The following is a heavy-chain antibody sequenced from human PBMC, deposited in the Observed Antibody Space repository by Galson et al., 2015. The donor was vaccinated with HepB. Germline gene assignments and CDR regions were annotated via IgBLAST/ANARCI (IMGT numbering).Heavy chain of an antibody. V-gene: IGHV4-31*03. CDR3: ARTRGPASFDY. Sequence: LSLTCTVSGGSISRGGHYWSWIRQHPGKGLEWIGYIYSSGTTHYNPSLKSRVTISVDTSKNRFSLKVTSMTAADTAVYYCARTRGPASFDYWGQGTLVTVSS. J-gene: IGHJ4*02. D-gene: IGHD3-10*01. CDR1: GGSISRGGHY. CDR2: IYSSGTT.